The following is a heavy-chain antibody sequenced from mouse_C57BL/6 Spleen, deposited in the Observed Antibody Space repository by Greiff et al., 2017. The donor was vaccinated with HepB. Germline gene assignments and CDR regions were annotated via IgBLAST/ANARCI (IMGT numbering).Heavy chain of an antibody. CDR1: GYTFTDYN. V-gene: IGHV1-18*01. J-gene: IGHJ4*01. D-gene: IGHD1-1*01. CDR3: ARDGSSLYYYAMDY. CDR2: INPNNGGT. Sequence: VQLKESGPELVKPGASVKIPCKASGYTFTDYNMDWVKQSHGKSLEWIGDINPNNGGTIYNQKFKGKATLTVDKSSSTAYMELRSLTSEDTAVYYCARDGSSLYYYAMDYWGQGTSVTVSS.